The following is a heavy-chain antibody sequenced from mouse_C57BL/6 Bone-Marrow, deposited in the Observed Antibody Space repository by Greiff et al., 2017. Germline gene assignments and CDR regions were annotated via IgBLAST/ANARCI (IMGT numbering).Heavy chain of an antibody. J-gene: IGHJ3*01. Sequence: EVQLVESGGGLVQPGGSMKLSCVASGFTFSNYWMNWVRQSPEKGLEWVAQIRLKSDNYATHYAESVKGRFTISREDSKSSVYLQMNNLRSEDTGIYYCTADGGFAYWGQGTRVTVSA. CDR2: IRLKSDNYAT. CDR3: TADGGFAY. D-gene: IGHD2-3*01. CDR1: GFTFSNYW. V-gene: IGHV6-3*01.